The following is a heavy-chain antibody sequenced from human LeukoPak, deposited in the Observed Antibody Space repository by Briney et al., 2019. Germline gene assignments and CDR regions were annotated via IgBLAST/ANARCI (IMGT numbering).Heavy chain of an antibody. Sequence: SETLSLTCTVSGGSISSSSYYWVWIRQPPGKGLDWIRSIYYSGSTYYNPSLKSRVTISLDTSNNQFSLKLSSVTAADTAVYYCAREAPNSSDYWGQGTLVNVYS. D-gene: IGHD6-13*01. V-gene: IGHV4-39*02. CDR3: AREAPNSSDY. CDR1: GGSISSSSYY. J-gene: IGHJ4*02. CDR2: IYYSGST.